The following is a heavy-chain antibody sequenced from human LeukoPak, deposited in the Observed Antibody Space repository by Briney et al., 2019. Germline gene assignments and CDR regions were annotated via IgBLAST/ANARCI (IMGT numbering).Heavy chain of an antibody. V-gene: IGHV1-8*01. CDR1: GYTFTSYD. Sequence: ASVKVSCKASGYTFTSYDINWVRQATGQGLEWMGWMNPNSGNTGYAQKFQGRVTMTRNTSISTAYMELSSLRSEDTAVYYCARGSSTNVRGLLWFRELLNYYYYMDVWGKGTTVTVSS. D-gene: IGHD3-10*01. J-gene: IGHJ6*03. CDR3: ARGSSTNVRGLLWFRELLNYYYYMDV. CDR2: MNPNSGNT.